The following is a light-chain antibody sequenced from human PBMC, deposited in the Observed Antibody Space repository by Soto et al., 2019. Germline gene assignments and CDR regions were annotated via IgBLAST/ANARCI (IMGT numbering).Light chain of an antibody. V-gene: IGKV3-20*01. CDR1: QSVSSYY. Sequence: EIVLTQSPGTLSLSPGERATLSCRASQSVSSYYLAWYQQKPGQAPRLLIYAASTRATGIPARFSGGGSGTDFTLTISRLEPEDFAVYYCQQCGSSPRTFGQGTKVDIK. CDR2: AAS. CDR3: QQCGSSPRT. J-gene: IGKJ1*01.